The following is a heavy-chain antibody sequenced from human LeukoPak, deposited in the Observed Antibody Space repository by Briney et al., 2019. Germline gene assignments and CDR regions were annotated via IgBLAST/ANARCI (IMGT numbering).Heavy chain of an antibody. Sequence: SGTLSLTCAVSGGSISSSNWWSWVRQPPGKGLEWIGEIYHSGSTNYNPSLKSRVTISVDKSKNQFSLKLSSVTAADTAVYYGARVNLLLWFGGLLSPGYYMDVWGKGTTVTVSS. J-gene: IGHJ6*03. V-gene: IGHV4-4*02. CDR1: GGSISSSNW. CDR2: IYHSGST. D-gene: IGHD3-10*01. CDR3: ARVNLLLWFGGLLSPGYYMDV.